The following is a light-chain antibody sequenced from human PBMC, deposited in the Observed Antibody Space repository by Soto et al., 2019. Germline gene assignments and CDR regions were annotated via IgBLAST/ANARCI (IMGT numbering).Light chain of an antibody. CDR2: GAS. V-gene: IGKV3-15*01. J-gene: IGKJ3*01. CDR1: QSVSSK. CDR3: QQYGDSPLT. Sequence: EIVMTQSPATLSVSPGEGATLSCRASQSVSSKLAWYQQKPGQAPRFLIYGASTRATGIPDRFTGSGSGTDFALTISRLEPEDFGVYYCQQYGDSPLTSGPGTKVDI.